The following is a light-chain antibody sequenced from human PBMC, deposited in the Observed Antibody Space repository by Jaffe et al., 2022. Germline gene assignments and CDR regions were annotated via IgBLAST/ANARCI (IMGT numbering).Light chain of an antibody. Sequence: EIVMTQSPATLSVSPGERATLSCRASQRVSSTLAWYQQKPGQPPRLLIYGASTRAAGIPARFSGSGSGTEFTLTIYSLQSEDFAVYYCQQYNNWPLTFGQGTKVEIK. J-gene: IGKJ1*01. CDR2: GAS. CDR1: QRVSST. CDR3: QQYNNWPLT. V-gene: IGKV3-15*01.